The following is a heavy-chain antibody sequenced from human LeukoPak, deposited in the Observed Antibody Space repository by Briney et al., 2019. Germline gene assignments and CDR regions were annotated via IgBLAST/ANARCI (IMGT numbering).Heavy chain of an antibody. J-gene: IGHJ3*02. D-gene: IGHD3-3*01. CDR1: GGSISSYY. CDR2: IYYSGST. CDR3: ARDTIFDAFDI. Sequence: SETLSLTCTVSGGSISSYYWGWIRQPPGKGLEWIGSIYYSGSTYYNPSLKSRVTISVDTSKNQFSLKLSSVTAADTAVYYCARDTIFDAFDIWGQGTMVTVSS. V-gene: IGHV4-39*07.